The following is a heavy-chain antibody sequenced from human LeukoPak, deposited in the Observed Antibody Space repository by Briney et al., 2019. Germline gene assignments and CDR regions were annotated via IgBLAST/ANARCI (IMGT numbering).Heavy chain of an antibody. CDR2: IYHSGST. V-gene: IGHV4-38-2*02. CDR1: GYSISSGYY. Sequence: SETLSLTCTVSGYSISSGYYWGWIRQPPGKGLEWIGSIYHSGSTYYNPSLKSRVTISVDTSKNQFSLKLSSVTAADTAVYYCARVGVYDYYDSSGYYYPGAFDIWGQGTMVTVSS. J-gene: IGHJ3*02. CDR3: ARVGVYDYYDSSGYYYPGAFDI. D-gene: IGHD3-22*01.